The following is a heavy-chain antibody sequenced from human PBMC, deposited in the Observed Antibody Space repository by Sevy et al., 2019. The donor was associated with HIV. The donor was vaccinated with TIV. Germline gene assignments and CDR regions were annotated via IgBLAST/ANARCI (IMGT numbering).Heavy chain of an antibody. V-gene: IGHV3-23*01. CDR2: ISGSGGST. D-gene: IGHD1-26*01. Sequence: GGSLRLSCAASGFTFSSYAMSWVRQAPGKGLEWVSAISGSGGSTYYADSVKGRFTISRDNSKITLYLQMNSLRAEDTAVYYCAKDGGSYFSTAAFDIWGQGTMVTVSS. CDR1: GFTFSSYA. CDR3: AKDGGSYFSTAAFDI. J-gene: IGHJ3*02.